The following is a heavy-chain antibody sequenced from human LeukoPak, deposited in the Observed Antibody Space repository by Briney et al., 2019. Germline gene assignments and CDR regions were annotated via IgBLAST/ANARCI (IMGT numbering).Heavy chain of an antibody. Sequence: ASVKVSCEASGFTFTSSAVQWVRQARGQRLEWIGWIVVGSGNTNYAQKFQERVTITRDMSTSTAYMELSSLRSEDTAVYYCAAGVRGHYRLPNSFDPWGQGTLSPSPQ. CDR1: GFTFTSSA. V-gene: IGHV1-58*01. CDR2: IVVGSGNT. D-gene: IGHD5/OR15-5a*01. J-gene: IGHJ5*02. CDR3: AAGVRGHYRLPNSFDP.